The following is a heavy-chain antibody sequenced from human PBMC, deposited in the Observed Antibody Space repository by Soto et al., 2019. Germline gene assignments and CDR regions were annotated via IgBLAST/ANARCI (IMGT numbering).Heavy chain of an antibody. D-gene: IGHD1-20*01. J-gene: IGHJ6*02. CDR2: IERDDDDK. CDR1: GFSITSPGMS. V-gene: IGHV2-70*13. Sequence: SGPTLVNPTETLALTCTFSGFSITSPGMSVSWIRQPPGRALEWLALIERDDDDKYYSTSLKTRLTISKDTRKNQVVLTMANMDPADTATYYCARSIRGPRKFNGMDVWGQGTTVTVSS. CDR3: ARSIRGPRKFNGMDV.